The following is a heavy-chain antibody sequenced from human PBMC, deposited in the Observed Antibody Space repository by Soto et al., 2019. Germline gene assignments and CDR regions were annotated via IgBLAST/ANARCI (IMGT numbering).Heavy chain of an antibody. Sequence: GGSLRLACAASGFSFSSYAMMWVRQAPGKGLEWVSSISDGGGSTNYADSVRGRFTIARDRSKNTLYLHMISLRAEDTAVYYCAKEYCGADCALDFWGHGALVTVSS. CDR2: ISDGGGST. V-gene: IGHV3-23*01. D-gene: IGHD2-21*02. J-gene: IGHJ4*01. CDR3: AKEYCGADCALDF. CDR1: GFSFSSYA.